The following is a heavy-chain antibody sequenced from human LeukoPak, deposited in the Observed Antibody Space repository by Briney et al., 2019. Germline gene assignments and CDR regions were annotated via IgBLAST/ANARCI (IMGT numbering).Heavy chain of an antibody. D-gene: IGHD3-9*01. CDR1: GRSFSGYY. CDR2: INHSGST. J-gene: IGHJ4*02. CDR3: ARASDWSVDY. Sequence: SETLSLTCAVYGRSFSGYYWSWIRQPPGKGLEWIGEINHSGSTNYNPSLKSRVTISVDTSKNQFSLKLSSVTAADTAVYYCARASDWSVDYWGQGTLVTVSS. V-gene: IGHV4-34*01.